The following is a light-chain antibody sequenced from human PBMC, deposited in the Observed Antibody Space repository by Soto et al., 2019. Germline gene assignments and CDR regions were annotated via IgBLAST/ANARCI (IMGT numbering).Light chain of an antibody. CDR3: QQYNNWPPWT. Sequence: EIVMTQPPATLSVSPGERATLSCRASQSVSSNLAWFQQKPGQAPRLLIYGASTRATGIPVRFSGSGSGTEFTLTISSLQSEDFAVYYCQQYNNWPPWTFGQGTKVDIK. CDR2: GAS. V-gene: IGKV3-15*01. J-gene: IGKJ1*01. CDR1: QSVSSN.